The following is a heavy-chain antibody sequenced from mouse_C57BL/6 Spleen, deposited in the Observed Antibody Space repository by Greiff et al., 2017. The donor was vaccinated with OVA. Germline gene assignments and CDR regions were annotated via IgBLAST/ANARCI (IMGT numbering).Heavy chain of an antibody. D-gene: IGHD1-1*01. J-gene: IGHJ4*01. Sequence: EVQLQQSGAELVRPGASVKLSCTASGFNIKDYYMHWVKQRPEQGLEWIGRIDPEDGDTEYAPKFQGKATMTADPSSNTAYLQLSSLTSEDTAVYYCTPTVVRAMDYWGQGTSVTVAS. CDR3: TPTVVRAMDY. CDR1: GFNIKDYY. CDR2: IDPEDGDT. V-gene: IGHV14-1*01.